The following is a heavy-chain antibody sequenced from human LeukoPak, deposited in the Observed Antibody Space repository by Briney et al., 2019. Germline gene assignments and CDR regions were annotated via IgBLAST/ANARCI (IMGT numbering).Heavy chain of an antibody. D-gene: IGHD3-16*01. CDR1: GVTLSSYA. CDR2: ISSSGGGGNT. Sequence: GGSLRLSCAASGVTLSSYAMSWARQAPGKGLEWVSGISSSGGGGNTYYADSVKGRFTISRDSSKNTLFLHMNTLRAEDTAVYYCARDLITFGGVIGLSYWGQGTLVTVSS. J-gene: IGHJ4*02. CDR3: ARDLITFGGVIGLSY. V-gene: IGHV3-23*01.